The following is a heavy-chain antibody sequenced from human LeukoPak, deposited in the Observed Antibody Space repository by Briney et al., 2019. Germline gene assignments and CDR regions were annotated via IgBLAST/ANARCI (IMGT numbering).Heavy chain of an antibody. CDR1: GGSIKRYY. Sequence: PLGALSLTWPGSGGSIKRYYWGWIRQPPGEGLEGIGDIYYRGSTNYNPSLKSRVTISVDTSKNQFSLKLSSVTAADTAVYYCARGGRDWNYGDYYYYYMDVWGKGTTVTVSS. J-gene: IGHJ6*03. CDR3: ARGGRDWNYGDYYYYYMDV. V-gene: IGHV4-59*01. D-gene: IGHD1-7*01. CDR2: IYYRGST.